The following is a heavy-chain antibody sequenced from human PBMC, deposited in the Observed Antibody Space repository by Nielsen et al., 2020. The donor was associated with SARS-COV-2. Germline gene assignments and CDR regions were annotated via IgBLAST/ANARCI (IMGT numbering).Heavy chain of an antibody. J-gene: IGHJ3*02. CDR2: INPNSGGT. CDR3: AREGIDYANARDAFDI. V-gene: IGHV1-2*05. D-gene: IGHD6-13*01. Sequence: ASVKASCKASGYTFTSYYMHWVRQAPGQGLEWMGRINPNSGGTNYAQKFQGRVTMARDTSISTAYMELSRLRSDDTVVYYCAREGIDYANARDAFDIWGQGTMVTVSS. CDR1: GYTFTSYY.